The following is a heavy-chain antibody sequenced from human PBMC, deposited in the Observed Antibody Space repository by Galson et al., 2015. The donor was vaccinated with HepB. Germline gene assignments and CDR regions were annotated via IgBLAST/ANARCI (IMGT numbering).Heavy chain of an antibody. CDR1: GFTFSNYG. CDR2: ISHDGCNK. Sequence: SLRLSCAASGFTFSNYGMHWVRQAPGKGLEWVATISHDGCNKYYADAVKGRFTISRDNSRNTLFLQMNSLRPEDTAVYNCAKDFGYRYASGSSYLDFWGRGTLVTVSA. J-gene: IGHJ4*02. D-gene: IGHD3-10*01. CDR3: AKDFGYRYASGSSYLDF. V-gene: IGHV3-30*18.